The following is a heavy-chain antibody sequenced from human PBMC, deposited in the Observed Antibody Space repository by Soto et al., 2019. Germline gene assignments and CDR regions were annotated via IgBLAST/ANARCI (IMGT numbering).Heavy chain of an antibody. CDR3: TSAMSSTKVGYYYYGMDV. CDR1: GFTFGDYA. Sequence: GGSLRLSCTASGFTFGDYAMSWVRQAPGKGLEWVGFIRSKAYGGTTEYAASVKGRFTISRDDSKSIAYLQMNSLKTEDTAVYYCTSAMSSTKVGYYYYGMDVWGQGTTVTVSS. D-gene: IGHD6-13*01. J-gene: IGHJ6*02. CDR2: IRSKAYGGTT. V-gene: IGHV3-49*04.